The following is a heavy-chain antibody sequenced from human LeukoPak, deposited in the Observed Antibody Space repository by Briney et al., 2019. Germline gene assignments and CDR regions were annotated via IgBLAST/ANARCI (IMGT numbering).Heavy chain of an antibody. V-gene: IGHV3-7*03. D-gene: IGHD3-10*01. CDR1: GFTFSSYW. Sequence: EGSLRLSCAASGFTFSSYWMHWVRRAPGKGLEWVANIKEDGSQKYFVDSVKGRFTISRDNAKNSLYLQMNSLRAEDTAVYYCARESRRITMVRGLDMDVWGKGTTVTVSS. CDR3: ARESRRITMVRGLDMDV. CDR2: IKEDGSQK. J-gene: IGHJ6*04.